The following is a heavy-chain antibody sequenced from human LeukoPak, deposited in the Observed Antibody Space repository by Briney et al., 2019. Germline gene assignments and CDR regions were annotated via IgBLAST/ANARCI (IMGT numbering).Heavy chain of an antibody. V-gene: IGHV3-33*01. J-gene: IGHJ3*02. CDR3: ASVTMSDAFDI. D-gene: IGHD3-22*01. CDR2: IWYDGSNK. Sequence: PGGSLGLSCAASGFTFSSYGMHWVRQAPGKGLEWVAVIWYDGSNKYYADSVKGRFTISRDNSKNTLYLQMNSLRAEDTAVYYCASVTMSDAFDIWGQGTMVTVSS. CDR1: GFTFSSYG.